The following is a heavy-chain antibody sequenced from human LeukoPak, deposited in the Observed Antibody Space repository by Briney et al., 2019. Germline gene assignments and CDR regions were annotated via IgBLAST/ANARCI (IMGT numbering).Heavy chain of an antibody. CDR3: ARRAGAYSHPFDY. CDR1: EFTFSTYW. J-gene: IGHJ4*02. D-gene: IGHD4/OR15-4a*01. V-gene: IGHV3-7*03. CDR2: IKQDGSEK. Sequence: GGSLRLSCTGSEFTFSTYWMSWVRQAPGKGLEWVANIKQDGSEKYYVDSVKGRFTVSRDNAQNSLYLQMNSLRAEDTAVYYCARRAGAYSHPFDYWGQGTLVTVSS.